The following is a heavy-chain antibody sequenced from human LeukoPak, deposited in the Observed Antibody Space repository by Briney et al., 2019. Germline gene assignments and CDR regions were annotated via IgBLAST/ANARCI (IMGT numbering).Heavy chain of an antibody. D-gene: IGHD3-22*01. Sequence: SQTLSLTCTVSGGPISSGDYYWSSIRQPPGKGLEWIGHIYYSGSTYYNPSLKSRVTISVDTYKNQFSLKLSSVTAADTAVYYCARNTYYYDSSGPLGGFDPWGQGTLVTVSS. J-gene: IGHJ5*02. CDR2: IYYSGST. V-gene: IGHV4-30-4*01. CDR1: GGPISSGDYY. CDR3: ARNTYYYDSSGPLGGFDP.